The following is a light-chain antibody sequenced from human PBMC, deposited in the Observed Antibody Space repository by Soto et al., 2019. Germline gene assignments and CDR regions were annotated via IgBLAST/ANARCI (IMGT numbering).Light chain of an antibody. CDR2: DDN. CDR1: SSNIGGNS. J-gene: IGLJ1*01. V-gene: IGLV1-51*01. Sequence: QSVLTQPPSVSAAPGQKVTISCSGSSSNIGGNSVSWYQQLPATAPKLLIYDDNKRPSGIPDRSSGSKSGTSATLGITGFQTGDEADYYCGSWDSSLSAYVFGTGTKVTVL. CDR3: GSWDSSLSAYV.